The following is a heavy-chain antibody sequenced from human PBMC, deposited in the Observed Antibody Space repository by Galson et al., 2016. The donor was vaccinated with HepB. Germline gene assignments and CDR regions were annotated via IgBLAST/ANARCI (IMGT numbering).Heavy chain of an antibody. CDR2: ISFDGTNK. D-gene: IGHD2-15*01. J-gene: IGHJ6*02. V-gene: IGHV3-30-3*01. Sequence: SLRLSCATSGFAFSTYAMHWVRQAPGKGLEWVAVISFDGTNKYYAESVKGRFTISIDTSKNTVFLQMTSLRGEETAVYYCARGDSVEVATPRGPTHYYYGMDVWGQGTTVTVSS. CDR1: GFAFSTYA. CDR3: ARGDSVEVATPRGPTHYYYGMDV.